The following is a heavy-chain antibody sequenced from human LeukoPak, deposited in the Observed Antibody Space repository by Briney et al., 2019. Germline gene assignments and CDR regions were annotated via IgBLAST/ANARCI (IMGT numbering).Heavy chain of an antibody. CDR3: ATDFYDST. J-gene: IGHJ5*02. CDR1: GFTFSNAW. Sequence: GGSLRLSCATSGFTFSNAWMNWVRQAPGKGLEWAGRIRSNSDGGTIDYAAPVKGRFTLSRDDSKTTLYLQMNSLQTEDTAVYYCATDFYDSTWGQGTLVTVSS. V-gene: IGHV3-15*07. CDR2: IRSNSDGGTI. D-gene: IGHD3-22*01.